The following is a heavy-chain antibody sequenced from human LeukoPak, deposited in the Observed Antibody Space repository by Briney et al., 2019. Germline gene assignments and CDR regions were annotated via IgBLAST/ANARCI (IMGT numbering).Heavy chain of an antibody. J-gene: IGHJ3*02. CDR1: GFTFSSYW. CDR3: ARGGYGHGFDI. Sequence: GGSLRLSCAASGFTFSSYWMSWVRQAPGKGLEWVSRVDSDGSDTIYADSVRGRFTISRDNAQNTVFLQMNSLRVEDTAVYYCARGGYGHGFDIWGRGTMVTVSS. CDR2: VDSDGSDT. D-gene: IGHD5-12*01. V-gene: IGHV3-74*01.